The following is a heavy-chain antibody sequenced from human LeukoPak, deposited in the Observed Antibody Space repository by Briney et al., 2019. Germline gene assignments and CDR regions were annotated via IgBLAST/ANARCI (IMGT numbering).Heavy chain of an antibody. CDR2: INPSSGST. Sequence: GASVKVSCKASGNTFTSYYIHWVRQAPGQGLEWMGIINPSSGSTNYAQKFQGRVTMTRNTSISTAYMELSSLRSEDTAVYYCARRNSLRIFGVPTYNWFDPWGQGTLVTVSS. V-gene: IGHV1-46*01. J-gene: IGHJ5*02. CDR1: GNTFTSYY. CDR3: ARRNSLRIFGVPTYNWFDP. D-gene: IGHD3-3*01.